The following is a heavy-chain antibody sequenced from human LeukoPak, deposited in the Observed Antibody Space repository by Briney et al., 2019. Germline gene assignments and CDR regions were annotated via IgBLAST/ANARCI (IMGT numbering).Heavy chain of an antibody. D-gene: IGHD2-2*01. CDR2: IKQDGSAK. J-gene: IGHJ4*02. CDR1: GSTFSDYW. CDR3: ARWRGSTSERSDY. V-gene: IGHV3-7*02. Sequence: LSRPASGSTFSDYWMIWVRQAPGKELEWVANIKQDGSAKYYVDSVKGRFTISRDNAKNSLYLQMDSLRVEDTATYYCARWRGSTSERSDYWGQGTLVTVSS.